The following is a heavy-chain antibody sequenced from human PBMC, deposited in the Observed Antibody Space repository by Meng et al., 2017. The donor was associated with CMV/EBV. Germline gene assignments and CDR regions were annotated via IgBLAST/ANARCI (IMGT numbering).Heavy chain of an antibody. Sequence: GGSLRLSCAAPGFTFSNAWMSWVRQAPGKGLEWVGRIKSKTDGGTTDYAAPVKGRFTISRDDSKNTLYLQMNSLKTEDTAVYYCTTQDIVVVPAAVGYYYYGMDVWGQGTTVTVSS. V-gene: IGHV3-15*01. J-gene: IGHJ6*02. CDR3: TTQDIVVVPAAVGYYYYGMDV. CDR1: GFTFSNAW. D-gene: IGHD2-2*01. CDR2: IKSKTDGGTT.